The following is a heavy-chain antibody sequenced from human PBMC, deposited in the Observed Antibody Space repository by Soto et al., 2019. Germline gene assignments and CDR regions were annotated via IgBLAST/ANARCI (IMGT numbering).Heavy chain of an antibody. J-gene: IGHJ6*03. V-gene: IGHV4-34*01. Sequence: SETLSLTCAVYGGSFSGYYWSWIRQPPGKGLEWIGEINHSGSTNYNPSLKSRVTISVDTSKNQFSLKLSSVTAADTAVYYCARGRGSSGSGYYYYYMDGWGKGTTVTVSS. CDR1: GGSFSGYY. CDR3: ARGRGSSGSGYYYYYMDG. D-gene: IGHD6-6*01. CDR2: INHSGST.